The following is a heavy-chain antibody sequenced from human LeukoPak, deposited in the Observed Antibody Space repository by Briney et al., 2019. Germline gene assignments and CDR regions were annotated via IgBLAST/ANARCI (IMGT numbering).Heavy chain of an antibody. Sequence: GRSLRLSCAASGFTFSSYGMHWIRQAPGKGLEWVAVISYDGSNKYYADSVKGRFTISRDNSKNTLYLQMNSLRAEDTAVYYCAKSVAGTGDPVDYWGQGTLVIVSA. CDR2: ISYDGSNK. CDR1: GFTFSSYG. CDR3: AKSVAGTGDPVDY. D-gene: IGHD6-19*01. V-gene: IGHV3-30*18. J-gene: IGHJ4*02.